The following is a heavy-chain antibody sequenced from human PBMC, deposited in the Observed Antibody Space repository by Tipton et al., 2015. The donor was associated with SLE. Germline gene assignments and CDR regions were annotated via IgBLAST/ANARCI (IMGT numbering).Heavy chain of an antibody. CDR3: ARDTYRFFDD. CDR2: IKEDVSDK. V-gene: IGHV3-7*01. Sequence: SLRLSCAASGFTFSSYWMTWVRQAPGKGLEWVASIKEDVSDKYYVDSVKGRFTISRDNAKNSLFLHMSSLRAEDTALYYCARDTYRFFDDWGQGTLVTVSS. J-gene: IGHJ4*02. CDR1: GFTFSSYW. D-gene: IGHD1-14*01.